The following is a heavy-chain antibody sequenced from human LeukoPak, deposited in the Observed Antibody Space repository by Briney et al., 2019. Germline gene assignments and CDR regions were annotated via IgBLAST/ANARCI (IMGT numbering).Heavy chain of an antibody. CDR1: GYTFTSYA. CDR3: ARGAAEGLDR. V-gene: IGHV1-3*04. D-gene: IGHD6-13*01. CDR2: INTGNGNT. Sequence: AASVKVSCTASGYTFTSYAMHWVRQAPGQRPEWMGWINTGNGNTKYSQKFQGRVTISRDTSANTAYMEVSSLRSEDTAVYYCARGAAEGLDRWGQGTLVTVSS. J-gene: IGHJ5*02.